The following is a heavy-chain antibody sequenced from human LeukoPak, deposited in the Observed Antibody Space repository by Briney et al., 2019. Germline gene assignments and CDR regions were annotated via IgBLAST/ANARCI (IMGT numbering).Heavy chain of an antibody. D-gene: IGHD5-12*01. CDR2: IRYDGSNK. CDR3: AKDGDSGYDLNWFDP. J-gene: IGHJ5*02. V-gene: IGHV3-30*02. CDR1: GFTFSSYG. Sequence: GGSLRLSCAASGFTFSSYGMHWVRQAPGKGLEWVAFIRYDGSNKYYADSVKGRFTISRDNSKNTLYPQMNSLRAEDTAVYYCAKDGDSGYDLNWFDPWGQGTLVTVSS.